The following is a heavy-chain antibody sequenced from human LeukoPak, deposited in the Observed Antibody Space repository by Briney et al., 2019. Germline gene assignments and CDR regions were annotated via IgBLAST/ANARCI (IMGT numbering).Heavy chain of an antibody. D-gene: IGHD5-24*01. V-gene: IGHV4-38-2*01. CDR2: IYHSGST. CDR1: GYSISSGYY. J-gene: IGHJ4*02. Sequence: SSETLSLTYSVSGYSISSGYYWGWIRQPPGKGLEWIGSIYHSGSTYYNPSLKSRVTISVDTSKNQFSLKLSSVTAADTAVYYCARRDGYNGHFDYWGQGTLVTVSS. CDR3: ARRDGYNGHFDY.